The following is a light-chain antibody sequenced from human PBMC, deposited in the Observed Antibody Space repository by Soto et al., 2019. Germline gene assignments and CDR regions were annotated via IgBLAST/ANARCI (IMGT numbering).Light chain of an antibody. V-gene: IGKV3-20*01. CDR3: KQYGSSPWT. J-gene: IGKJ1*01. CDR1: QSVSSSY. Sequence: EIVLTQSPGTLSLSPGERATISCRASQSVSSSYLAWYQQKPGQAPRLLIYGASSRATGIPDRFSGSGSGTVFTLIISRLEPEDFAVYYCKQYGSSPWTFGQGTKVDIK. CDR2: GAS.